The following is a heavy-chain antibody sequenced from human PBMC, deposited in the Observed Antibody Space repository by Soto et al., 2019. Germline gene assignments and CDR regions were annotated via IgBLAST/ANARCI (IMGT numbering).Heavy chain of an antibody. CDR1: GYTFTSYG. D-gene: IGHD6-13*01. CDR3: ARDLLAGTRYYYGMDV. V-gene: IGHV1-18*01. J-gene: IGHJ6*02. CDR2: ISAYNGNT. Sequence: QVQLVQSGAEVKKPGASVKVACKASGYTFTSYGISWVRQAPGQGLEWMGWISAYNGNTNYAQKLQGRVTMTTDTSTSTAYMELRSLRSDDTAVYYCARDLLAGTRYYYGMDVWGQGTTVTVSS.